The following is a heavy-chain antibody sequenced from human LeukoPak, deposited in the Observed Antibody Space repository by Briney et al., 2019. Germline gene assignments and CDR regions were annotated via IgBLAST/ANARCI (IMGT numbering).Heavy chain of an antibody. Sequence: GGSLRLSCAASGFTFSSYWMSWVRQAPGKGLEWVAFIRYDGSDEYYADSVKGRFTISRDKSKNMLYLIMNSLRPEDTAVYYCACGSGSEYIAYIDYWGQGTLVTVSS. D-gene: IGHD3-10*01. CDR1: GFTFSSYW. J-gene: IGHJ4*02. CDR3: ACGSGSEYIAYIDY. V-gene: IGHV3-30*02. CDR2: IRYDGSDE.